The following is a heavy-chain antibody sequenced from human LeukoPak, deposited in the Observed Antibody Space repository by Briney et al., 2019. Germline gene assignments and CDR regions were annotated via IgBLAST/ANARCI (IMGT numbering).Heavy chain of an antibody. V-gene: IGHV3-23*01. CDR3: AKDAVGGTAYYFDY. D-gene: IGHD1-26*01. CDR2: ISSSGDT. Sequence: PGRSLRLSCAASGFTFSSYAMSWVRQAPGKGLEWVSAISSSGDTYYAGSVKGRFTISRDNSKNTLYLQMNSLRAEDTAVYYCAKDAVGGTAYYFDYWGQGTLVTVSS. CDR1: GFTFSSYA. J-gene: IGHJ4*02.